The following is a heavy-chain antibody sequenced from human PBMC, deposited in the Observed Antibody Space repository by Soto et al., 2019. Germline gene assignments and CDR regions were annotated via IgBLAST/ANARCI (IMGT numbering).Heavy chain of an antibody. Sequence: PGESLKISCMGSGYKVSTWHNFTSYWIAWVRQMPGKGLEWMGIIYPGDSDTRYSPSFQGQVTISADKSISTAYLQWSSLKASDTAMYYCARHSRSFFHYYGMDVWGQGTTVTVSS. J-gene: IGHJ6*02. CDR3: ARHSRSFFHYYGMDV. CDR2: IYPGDSDT. CDR1: GYKVSTWHNFTSYW. V-gene: IGHV5-51*01.